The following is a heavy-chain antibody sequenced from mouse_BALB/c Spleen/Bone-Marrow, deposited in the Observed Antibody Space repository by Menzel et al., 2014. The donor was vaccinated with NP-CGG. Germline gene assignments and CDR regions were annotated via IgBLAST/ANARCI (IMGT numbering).Heavy chain of an antibody. Sequence: VQLQQSGPGLVQPSQRLSIPCTVSGFSLTSYGVHWVRQSPGKGLEWLGVIWSGGSTDYNAAFISRLSITKDNSKSQVFFKVNSLQANDTAIYYCASNWDYAMDYWGQGTSVTVSS. CDR3: ASNWDYAMDY. V-gene: IGHV2-2*02. CDR1: GFSLTSYG. J-gene: IGHJ4*01. CDR2: IWSGGST. D-gene: IGHD4-1*01.